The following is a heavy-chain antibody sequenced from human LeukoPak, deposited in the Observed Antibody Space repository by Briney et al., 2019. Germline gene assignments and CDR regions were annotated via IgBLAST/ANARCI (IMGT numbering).Heavy chain of an antibody. D-gene: IGHD6-6*01. CDR3: ARGMAARRNLDY. Sequence: SETLSLTCTVSGGSISSSSYYWGWIRQPPGRGLEWIGSIYYSGSTYYNPSLKSRVTISVDTSKNQFSLELSSVTAADTAVYYCARGMAARRNLDYWGQGTLVTVSS. CDR1: GGSISSSSYY. V-gene: IGHV4-39*07. J-gene: IGHJ4*02. CDR2: IYYSGST.